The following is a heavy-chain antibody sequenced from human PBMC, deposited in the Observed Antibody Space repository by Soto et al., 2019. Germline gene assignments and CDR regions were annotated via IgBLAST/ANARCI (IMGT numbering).Heavy chain of an antibody. Sequence: EVQLLESGGGLVQPGGSLRLSCAASGFTFSNYAVTWVRQAPGKGLEWVSTISGSGGSTYYADSVKGRFTISRDNSKNPXXLXXXXLRAXXXAVYYCAKDQGSSWYEIDYWGQGTLVTVSS. CDR3: AKDQGSSWYEIDY. J-gene: IGHJ4*02. D-gene: IGHD6-13*01. CDR2: ISGSGGST. CDR1: GFTFSNYA. V-gene: IGHV3-23*01.